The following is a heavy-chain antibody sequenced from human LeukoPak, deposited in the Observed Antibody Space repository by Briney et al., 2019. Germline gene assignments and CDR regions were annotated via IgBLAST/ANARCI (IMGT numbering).Heavy chain of an antibody. CDR1: GGSISSGSYY. CDR2: IYTSGTT. D-gene: IGHD3-10*01. CDR3: ARGLWFGDENPPYFDY. V-gene: IGHV4-61*02. J-gene: IGHJ4*02. Sequence: SQTLSLTCTVSGGSISSGSYYWSWIRQPAGKGLEWIGRIYTSGTTNYNPSLKSRVTISIDTSKNQFSLKLSSVTAADTAVYYCARGLWFGDENPPYFDYWGQGTLVTVSS.